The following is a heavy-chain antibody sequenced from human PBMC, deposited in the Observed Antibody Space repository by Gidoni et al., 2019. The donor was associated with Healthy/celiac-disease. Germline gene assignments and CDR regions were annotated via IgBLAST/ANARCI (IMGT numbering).Heavy chain of an antibody. CDR2: INHSGST. CDR1: GGSFSGYY. CDR3: ARRATYYYYGMDV. Sequence: QVQLQQWGAGLLKPSETLSLPCAVYGGSFSGYYWSWIRQPPGKGLEWIGEINHSGSTNYNPSLKSRVTISVDTSKNQFSLKLSSVTAADTAVYYCARRATYYYYGMDVWGQGTTVTVSS. J-gene: IGHJ6*02. V-gene: IGHV4-34*01.